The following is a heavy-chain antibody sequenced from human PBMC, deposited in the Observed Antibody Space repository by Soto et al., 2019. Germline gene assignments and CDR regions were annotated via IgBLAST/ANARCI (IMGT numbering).Heavy chain of an antibody. D-gene: IGHD3-22*01. Sequence: SVKVSCKASGGTFSSYAISWVRQAPGQGLEWMGGIIPIFGTANYAQKFQGRVTITADESTSTAYMELSSLRSEDTAVYYCAKDHYYDSSGYPRGLSYYFDYWGQGTLVTVSS. CDR3: AKDHYYDSSGYPRGLSYYFDY. J-gene: IGHJ4*02. V-gene: IGHV1-69*13. CDR1: GGTFSSYA. CDR2: IIPIFGTA.